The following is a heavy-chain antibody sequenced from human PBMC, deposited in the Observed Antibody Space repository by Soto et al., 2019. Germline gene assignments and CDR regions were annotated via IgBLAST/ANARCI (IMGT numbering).Heavy chain of an antibody. V-gene: IGHV3-21*01. CDR2: ISSSSSYM. CDR3: ARDHYGSGNYYQTSFGY. J-gene: IGHJ4*02. Sequence: GGSLRLSCAASGFTFSTYSMNWVRQAPGKGLEWVSFISSSSSYMNYADSVKGRFTISRDNAKNSLYLHMNSLRAEDTAVYYCARDHYGSGNYYQTSFGYWGQGTLVTVSS. D-gene: IGHD3-10*01. CDR1: GFTFSTYS.